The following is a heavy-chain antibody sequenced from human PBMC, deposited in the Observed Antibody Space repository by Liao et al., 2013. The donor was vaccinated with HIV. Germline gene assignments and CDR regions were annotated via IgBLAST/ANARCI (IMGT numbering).Heavy chain of an antibody. CDR3: ARAIDPNSSTTYYYYYYMDV. CDR1: GGSFSGYY. V-gene: IGHV4-34*01. CDR2: INHSGST. Sequence: QVQLQQWGAGLLKPSETLSLTCAVYGGSFSGYYWSWIRQPPGKGLEWIGEINHSGSTNYNPSLKSRVTISVDTSKNQFSLKLSSVTAADTAVYYCARAIDPNSSTTYYYYYYMDVWGKGTTVTVSS. D-gene: IGHD6-13*01. J-gene: IGHJ6*03.